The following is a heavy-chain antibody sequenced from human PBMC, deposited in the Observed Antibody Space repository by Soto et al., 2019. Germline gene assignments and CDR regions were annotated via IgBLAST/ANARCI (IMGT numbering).Heavy chain of an antibody. Sequence: SGHTLVNPTETLTLTCTVSGFSLTTGKMGVSWISQPPGKALERLAHIFSDNERSYSTSLQGRLTISKDTSGSQVVLSMTNVDPVDTATYYCARMKVDSYQFYYAMDVWGQGTTVTVSS. CDR2: IFSDNER. CDR3: ARMKVDSYQFYYAMDV. D-gene: IGHD3-9*01. V-gene: IGHV2-26*01. J-gene: IGHJ6*02. CDR1: GFSLTTGKMG.